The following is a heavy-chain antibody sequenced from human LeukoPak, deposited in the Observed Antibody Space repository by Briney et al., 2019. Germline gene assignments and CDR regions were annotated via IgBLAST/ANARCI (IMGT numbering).Heavy chain of an antibody. V-gene: IGHV4-59*01. J-gene: IGHJ4*02. D-gene: IGHD1-26*01. Sequence: PSETLSLTCTVSGGSISSYYLSWIRQPPGKGLEWIGYIYYSGSTNYNPSLKSRVTISVDTSKNQFSLKLSSVTAADTAVYYCARDSGSYSLLDCWGQGTLVTVSS. CDR2: IYYSGST. CDR3: ARDSGSYSLLDC. CDR1: GGSISSYY.